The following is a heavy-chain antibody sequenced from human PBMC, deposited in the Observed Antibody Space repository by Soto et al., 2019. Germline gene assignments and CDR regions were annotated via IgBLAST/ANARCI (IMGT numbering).Heavy chain of an antibody. D-gene: IGHD6-13*01. CDR3: ASDIGPAGSEYYYYYGMDV. J-gene: IGHJ6*02. Sequence: PGGSLRLSCAASGFTFSSYAMHWVRQAPGKGLEWVAVISYDGSNKYYADSVKGRFTISRDNSKNTLYLQMNSLRAEDTAVYYCASDIGPAGSEYYYYYGMDVWGQGTTVTVSS. CDR2: ISYDGSNK. V-gene: IGHV3-30-3*01. CDR1: GFTFSSYA.